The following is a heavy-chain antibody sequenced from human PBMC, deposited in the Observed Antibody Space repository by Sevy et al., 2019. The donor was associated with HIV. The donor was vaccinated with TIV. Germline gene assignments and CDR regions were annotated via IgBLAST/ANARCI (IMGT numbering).Heavy chain of an antibody. CDR2: LSFGCGKI. Sequence: GESLKISCAVSGFNFNIYSMSWVRQAPGKGLEWVSTLSFGCGKINYADSVKGRFIISRDDSKNTLYLQVNSLRAEVTAVYFCAREGCTRPHDYWGQGTLVTVSS. CDR3: AREGCTRPHDY. CDR1: GFNFNIYS. J-gene: IGHJ4*02. V-gene: IGHV3-23*01. D-gene: IGHD2-8*01.